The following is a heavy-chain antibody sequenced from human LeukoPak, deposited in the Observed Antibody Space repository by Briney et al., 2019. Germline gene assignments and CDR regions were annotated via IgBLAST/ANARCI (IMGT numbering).Heavy chain of an antibody. CDR1: VYTFTSYV. D-gene: IGHD2-15*01. J-gene: IGHJ3*02. Sequence: ASVKVSCKASVYTFTSYVISWVGPAPGQGLEWMGWISADNGNTNYAQTLQGRVTMATDTSTSTAYMELRSLRSEDTAVYYCAIGYCRGGSCDDEPGHAFDIWGQGTMVAVSS. CDR2: ISADNGNT. CDR3: AIGYCRGGSCDDEPGHAFDI. V-gene: IGHV1-18*01.